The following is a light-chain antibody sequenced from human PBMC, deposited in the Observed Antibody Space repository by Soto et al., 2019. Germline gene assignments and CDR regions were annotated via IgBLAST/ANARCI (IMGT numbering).Light chain of an antibody. CDR1: QILNRNY. CDR3: QLYDSSPVGYT. Sequence: ELVLTQSPGTLSLSPGERVALSCRASQILNRNYFAWYQQKPGQAPRLLIYGATIRAADIPERFSGSGSGTDFTLTISRLEPEDFAMYYCQLYDSSPVGYTFGRGTKLEMK. CDR2: GAT. V-gene: IGKV3-20*01. J-gene: IGKJ2*01.